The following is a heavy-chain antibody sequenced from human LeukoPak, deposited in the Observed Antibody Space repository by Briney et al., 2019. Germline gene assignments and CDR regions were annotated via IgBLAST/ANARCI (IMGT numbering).Heavy chain of an antibody. CDR3: ARAPGYCSSTSCYVGGLVY. Sequence: PGGSLRLPCAASGFTFSSYSMNWVRQAPGKGLEWVSYISSSSSTIYYADSVKGRFTISRDNAKNSLYLQMNSLRAEDTAVYYCARAPGYCSSTSCYVGGLVYWGQGTLVTVSS. J-gene: IGHJ4*02. CDR2: ISSSSSTI. D-gene: IGHD2-2*01. V-gene: IGHV3-48*01. CDR1: GFTFSSYS.